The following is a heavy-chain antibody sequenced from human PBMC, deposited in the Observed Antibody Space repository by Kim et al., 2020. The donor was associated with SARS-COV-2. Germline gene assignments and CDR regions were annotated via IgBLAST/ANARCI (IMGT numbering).Heavy chain of an antibody. D-gene: IGHD3-10*01. Sequence: GGSLRLSCAASGFTFSSYSMHWVRQAPGKGLEYVSAIGKSGADTYYANSVKDRFSISRDNSKNTVYLQMGSLRAEDMALYFCARIGDLGTYDMWGQGTMV. CDR2: IGKSGADT. V-gene: IGHV3-64*01. J-gene: IGHJ3*02. CDR3: ARIGDLGTYDM. CDR1: GFTFSSYS.